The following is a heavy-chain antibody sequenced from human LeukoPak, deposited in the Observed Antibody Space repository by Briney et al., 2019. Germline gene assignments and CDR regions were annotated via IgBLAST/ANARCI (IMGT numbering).Heavy chain of an antibody. Sequence: GGSLRLSCAASGFTFSSYWMHWVRQAPGKGLVWVSRINSDGSTTTYADSVKGRFTISRDNAKNTLYLQMHSLRAEDTAVYYCARGYSGSYRVDYWGQGTLVTVSS. V-gene: IGHV3-74*01. D-gene: IGHD1-26*01. CDR3: ARGYSGSYRVDY. J-gene: IGHJ4*02. CDR1: GFTFSSYW. CDR2: INSDGSTT.